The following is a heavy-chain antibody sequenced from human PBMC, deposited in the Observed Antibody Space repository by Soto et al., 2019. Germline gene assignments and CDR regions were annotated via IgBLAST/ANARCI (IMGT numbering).Heavy chain of an antibody. CDR2: INYSGSNI. V-gene: IGHV3-48*03. J-gene: IGHJ4*02. CDR1: GFTFRNSE. CDR3: ASEALCGADCYFFEY. Sequence: LRLSCAGSGFTFRNSEMFWVRQAPGKGLEWVSKINYSGSNIYYSKSVKGRFTISRDNAKNSLYLQMNSLTDEDTAIYFCASEALCGADCYFFEYWGPGTLVTVSS. D-gene: IGHD2-21*02.